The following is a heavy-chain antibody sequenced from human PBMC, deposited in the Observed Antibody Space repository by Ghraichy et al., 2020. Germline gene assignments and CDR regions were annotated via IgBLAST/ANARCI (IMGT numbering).Heavy chain of an antibody. V-gene: IGHV4-31*03. CDR1: GGSISSGGYY. J-gene: IGHJ6*02. Sequence: SQTLSLTCTVSGGSISSGGYYWSWIRQHPGKGLEWIGYIYYSGSTYYNPSLKSRVTISVDTSKNQFSLKLSSVTAADTAVYYCARDDRGRWCSSTSCYTTPKGGYGMDVWGQGTTVTVSS. CDR2: IYYSGST. D-gene: IGHD2-2*02. CDR3: ARDDRGRWCSSTSCYTTPKGGYGMDV.